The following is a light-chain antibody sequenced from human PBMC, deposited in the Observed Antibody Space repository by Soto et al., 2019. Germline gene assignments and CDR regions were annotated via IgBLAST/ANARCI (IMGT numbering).Light chain of an antibody. V-gene: IGLV1-40*01. Sequence: QSVLTQPPSVSGAPGQRVTISCAGSSSDLGAGHDVHWYQQVPGTAPKLLIYGNSNRPSGVPDRFSGSKSGTSASLAITGLQAEDEADYYCQSHDSGLSGYVFGTGTKLTVL. J-gene: IGLJ1*01. CDR2: GNS. CDR1: SSDLGAGHD. CDR3: QSHDSGLSGYV.